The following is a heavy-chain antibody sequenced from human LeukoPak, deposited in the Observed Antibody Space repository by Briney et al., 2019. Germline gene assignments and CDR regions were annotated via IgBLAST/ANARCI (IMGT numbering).Heavy chain of an antibody. J-gene: IGHJ5*02. V-gene: IGHV3-30*03. CDR2: ISNDGSNK. CDR3: ATDLGRFDP. CDR1: GFTFSGYG. Sequence: PGRSLTVSCAASGFTFSGYGMHWVRQAPGKGLEWVAVISNDGSNKYHADAVKGRFTISRDNAKNSLYLQMNSLRDEDTAVYYCATDLGRFDPWGQGTLDPVSS.